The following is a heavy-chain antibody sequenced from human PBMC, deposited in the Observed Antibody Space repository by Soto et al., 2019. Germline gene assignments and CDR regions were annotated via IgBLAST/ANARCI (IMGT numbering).Heavy chain of an antibody. V-gene: IGHV4-4*07. CDR3: ARNRGAYRWFAP. J-gene: IGHJ5*02. Sequence: QVQLQESGPGLVKPSETLSLTCTVSGGSISSYYWSWIRQPAGKGLEWIGRIYTSGSTNYNPSLKGRVTMPVDTSKTQFSLTLGSVTAADTAVYYCARNRGAYRWFAPWGQGTLVTVSS. CDR1: GGSISSYY. D-gene: IGHD3-10*01. CDR2: IYTSGST.